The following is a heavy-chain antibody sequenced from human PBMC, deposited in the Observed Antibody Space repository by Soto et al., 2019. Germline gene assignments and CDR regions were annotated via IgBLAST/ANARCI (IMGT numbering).Heavy chain of an antibody. V-gene: IGHV5-10-1*01. CDR3: ARLEKWYYNYYGLDV. CDR1: GYSFTTYW. J-gene: IGHJ6*02. CDR2: IDPADSST. Sequence: PGESLKISCQGSGYSFTTYWMSWVRQMPGKGLEWMGKIDPADSSTNYSPSFQGHITISVDRSINTAHLQFSSLKAADTAVYYCARLEKWYYNYYGLDVWGQGTMVTVYS. D-gene: IGHD1-26*01.